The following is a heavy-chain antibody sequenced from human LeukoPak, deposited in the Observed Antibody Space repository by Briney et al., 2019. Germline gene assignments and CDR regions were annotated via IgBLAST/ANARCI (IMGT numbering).Heavy chain of an antibody. CDR1: GFSVSSNY. D-gene: IGHD3-3*01. Sequence: PGGSLRLSCAASGFSVSSNYMNWVRQAPGKGLEWVAVISYDGSNKYYADSVKGRFTISRDNSKNTLYLQMNSLRAEDTAVYHCANGARLEWLFDYWGQGTLVTVSS. J-gene: IGHJ4*02. CDR3: ANGARLEWLFDY. V-gene: IGHV3-30*18. CDR2: ISYDGSNK.